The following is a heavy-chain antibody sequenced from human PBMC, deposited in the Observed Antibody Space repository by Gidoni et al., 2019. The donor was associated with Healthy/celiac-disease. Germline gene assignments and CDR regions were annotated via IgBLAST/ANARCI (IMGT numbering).Heavy chain of an antibody. D-gene: IGHD4-17*01. V-gene: IGHV3-23*01. CDR3: AKNDYGARGGWYFDL. CDR1: GITFSSYA. CDR2: ISGSGGST. Sequence: EVQLLESGGGLVQPGGSLRLSCAASGITFSSYAMSWVRQAPGKGLDWVSVISGSGGSTYYADAVKGRFPISRDNSKNTLYLQMNSLRAEDTAVYYCAKNDYGARGGWYFDLWGRGTLVTVSS. J-gene: IGHJ2*01.